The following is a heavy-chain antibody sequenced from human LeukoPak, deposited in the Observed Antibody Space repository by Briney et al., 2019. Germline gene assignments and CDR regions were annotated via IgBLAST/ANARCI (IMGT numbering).Heavy chain of an antibody. V-gene: IGHV4-59*01. CDR3: ARDRGYSYGIDY. Sequence: SETLSLTCTVSGGSIRSYYWSWIRQPPGKGLEWIGYIYYSGSTNYNPSLKSRVTISVDTSKNQFSLKLSSVTAADTAVYYCARDRGYSYGIDYWGQGTLVTVSS. CDR1: GGSIRSYY. D-gene: IGHD5-18*01. CDR2: IYYSGST. J-gene: IGHJ4*02.